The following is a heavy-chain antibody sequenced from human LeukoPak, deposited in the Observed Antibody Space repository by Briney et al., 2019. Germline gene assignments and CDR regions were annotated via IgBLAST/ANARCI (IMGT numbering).Heavy chain of an antibody. CDR2: ISGSGGST. Sequence: GGSLRLSCAASGFTFSSYAMSWVRQAPGKGLEWVSAISGSGGSTYSADSVKGRFTISRDNSKNTLYLQMNSLRAEDTAVYYCAKVPGFGGYFDWLLQYYFDYWGQGTLVTVSS. V-gene: IGHV3-23*01. CDR3: AKVPGFGGYFDWLLQYYFDY. J-gene: IGHJ4*02. CDR1: GFTFSSYA. D-gene: IGHD3-9*01.